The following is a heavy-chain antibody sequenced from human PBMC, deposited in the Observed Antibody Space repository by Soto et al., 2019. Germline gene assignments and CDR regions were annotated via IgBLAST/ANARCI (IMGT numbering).Heavy chain of an antibody. CDR3: ARAKTYYYGSGKRGFWFDP. V-gene: IGHV4-34*01. J-gene: IGHJ5*02. D-gene: IGHD3-10*01. CDR1: GGSFSGYY. CDR2: INHSGST. Sequence: SSETLSLTCAVYGGSFSGYYWSWIRQPPGKGLEWIGEINHSGSTNYNPSLKSRVTISVDTSKNQFSLKLSSVAAADTAVYYCARAKTYYYGSGKRGFWFDPWGQGTLVTVSS.